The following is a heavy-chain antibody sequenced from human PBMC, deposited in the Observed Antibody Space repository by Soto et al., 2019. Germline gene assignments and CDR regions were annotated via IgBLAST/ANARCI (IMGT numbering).Heavy chain of an antibody. D-gene: IGHD1-26*01. CDR1: GGSISSYY. CDR2: IYSSGST. Sequence: SETLSLTCTVSGGSISSYYWSWMRQPAGKGLEWIGRIYSSGSTNYNPSLKSRVTMSVDTSKNQFSLNLISLTAADTAVYYCARSGGSFNFDYSGLGTLVTVSS. V-gene: IGHV4-4*07. CDR3: ARSGGSFNFDY. J-gene: IGHJ4*02.